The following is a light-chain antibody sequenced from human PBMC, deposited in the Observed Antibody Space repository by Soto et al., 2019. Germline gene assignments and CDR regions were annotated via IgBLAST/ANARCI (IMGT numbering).Light chain of an antibody. CDR2: GAS. V-gene: IGKV3-20*01. CDR3: QKYGNFWT. CDR1: QNVSSNL. Sequence: TVLTQSPGTLALSPGERASLSCRARQNVSSNLLVWYQQHPGPAPRLLISGASSRATGIPDRFSGSGPVTDFSLPIRRLEPDDVAGYYGQKYGNFWTFGQGSKVDIK. J-gene: IGKJ1*01.